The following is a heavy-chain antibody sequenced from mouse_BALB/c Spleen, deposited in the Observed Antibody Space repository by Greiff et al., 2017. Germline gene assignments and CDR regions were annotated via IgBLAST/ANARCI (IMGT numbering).Heavy chain of an antibody. J-gene: IGHJ4*01. V-gene: IGHV2-2*02. CDR3: ASSYYGNSQAMDY. Sequence: VQLKESGPGLVQPSQSLSITCTVSGFSLTSYGVHWVRQSPGKGLEWLGVIWSGGSTDYNAAFISRLSISKDNSKSQVFFKMNSLQANDTAIYYCASSYYGNSQAMDYWGQGTSVTVSS. D-gene: IGHD2-10*01. CDR2: IWSGGST. CDR1: GFSLTSYG.